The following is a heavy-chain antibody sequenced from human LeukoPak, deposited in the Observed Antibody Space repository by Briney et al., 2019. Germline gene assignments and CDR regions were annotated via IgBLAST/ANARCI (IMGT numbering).Heavy chain of an antibody. V-gene: IGHV3-7*03. Sequence: GGSLRLSCEASGFTFSSYWMSWVRQAPGKGLEWVANIKTDGSEKYYVDSVKGRFTISRDNTKNSLYLQMNSLRAEDTAVYYCARAPRITMVRGEPTWGGHYWFDPWGQGTLVTVSS. D-gene: IGHD3-10*01. CDR1: GFTFSSYW. CDR2: IKTDGSEK. CDR3: ARAPRITMVRGEPTWGGHYWFDP. J-gene: IGHJ5*02.